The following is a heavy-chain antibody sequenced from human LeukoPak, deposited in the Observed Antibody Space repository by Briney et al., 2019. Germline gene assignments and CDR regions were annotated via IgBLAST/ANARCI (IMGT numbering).Heavy chain of an antibody. CDR3: ARGNDILTGYYKRGNWFDP. D-gene: IGHD3-9*01. V-gene: IGHV7-4-1*02. CDR1: GYTFTSYA. J-gene: IGHJ5*02. CDR2: INTNTGNP. Sequence: ASVKVSCKASGYTFTSYAMNWVRQAPGQGLEWMGWINTNTGNPTYAQGFTGRFVFSLDTSVSTAYLQISSLKAEDTAVYYCARGNDILTGYYKRGNWFDPWGQGTLVTVSS.